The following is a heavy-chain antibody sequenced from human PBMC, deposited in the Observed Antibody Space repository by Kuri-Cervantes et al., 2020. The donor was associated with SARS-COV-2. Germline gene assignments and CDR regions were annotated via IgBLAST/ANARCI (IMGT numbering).Heavy chain of an antibody. V-gene: IGHV1-46*01. J-gene: IGHJ6*02. CDR2: INPSGGST. Sequence: ASVKVSCKASGYTFTSYYMHWVRQAPGQGLEWMGIINPSGGSTSYAQKFQGRVTMTTDTSTSTAYMELSSLRSEDTAVYYCASIAALSSYGMDVWGQGTTVTVSS. D-gene: IGHD6-6*01. CDR1: GYTFTSYY. CDR3: ASIAALSSYGMDV.